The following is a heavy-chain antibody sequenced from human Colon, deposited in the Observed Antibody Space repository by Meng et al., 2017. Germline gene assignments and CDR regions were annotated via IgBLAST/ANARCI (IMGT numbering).Heavy chain of an antibody. CDR1: GFTFSDYG. J-gene: IGHJ4*02. D-gene: IGHD1-1*01. V-gene: IGHV3-23*01. CDR3: ATINWSDYEDY. CDR2: ITGRATRT. Sequence: EVRLLESGGGWVQPGESLRLSCAASGFTFSDYGMSWVRQASGKGPEWVSAITGRATRTYYADSVQGRFTISRDNPTNTVYLQMTSLTAEDTGVYYCATINWSDYEDYWGQGVLVTVSS.